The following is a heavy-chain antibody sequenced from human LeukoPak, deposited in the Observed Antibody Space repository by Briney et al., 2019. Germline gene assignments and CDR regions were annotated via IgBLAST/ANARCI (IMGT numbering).Heavy chain of an antibody. J-gene: IGHJ4*02. D-gene: IGHD3-9*01. Sequence: PSETLSLTCTVSGDSITGYYWGWIRQPPGKGLEWIGNIYYTGNTYYNASLKSRVTISVDTSKNQFSLKLSSVTAADTAVYYCARVLDILTGYYFDYWGQGTLVTVSS. CDR3: ARVLDILTGYYFDY. V-gene: IGHV4-39*07. CDR2: IYYTGNT. CDR1: GDSITGYY.